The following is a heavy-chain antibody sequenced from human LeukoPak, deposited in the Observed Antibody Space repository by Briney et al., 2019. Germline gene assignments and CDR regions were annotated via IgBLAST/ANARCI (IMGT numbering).Heavy chain of an antibody. CDR2: IFHRGST. D-gene: IGHD3-16*02. J-gene: IGHJ6*02. Sequence: SQTLSLTCAVSGGSISSGDYSWTWIRQPPGKGLEWIAYIFHRGSTHYNPSLKSRVTMSEDRSKNQFSLKVRSVTAADTAVCYCARVLSAYYNYGMDVWGQGTTVTVSS. CDR1: GGSISSGDYS. CDR3: ARVLSAYYNYGMDV. V-gene: IGHV4-30-2*01.